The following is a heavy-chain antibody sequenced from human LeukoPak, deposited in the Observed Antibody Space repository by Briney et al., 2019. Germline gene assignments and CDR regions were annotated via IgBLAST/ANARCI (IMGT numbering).Heavy chain of an antibody. Sequence: DPGGSLRLSCAATSFSLSSYGIHWVRQAPGKGLEWVGRLKSRGGGETADYSAPVKGRFTVSRDDSQNTLYLQMNSLKIEDTAVYFCSWEMDVSFGRRLEHWGQGTLVTVAS. J-gene: IGHJ5*02. CDR1: SFSLSSYG. CDR3: SWEMDVSFGRRLEH. D-gene: IGHD1-26*01. V-gene: IGHV3-15*07. CDR2: LKSRGGGETA.